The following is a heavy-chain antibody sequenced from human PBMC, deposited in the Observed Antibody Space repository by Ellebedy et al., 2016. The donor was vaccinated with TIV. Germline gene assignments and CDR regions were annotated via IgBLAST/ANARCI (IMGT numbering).Heavy chain of an antibody. CDR3: AKDMVFGDGKWEIDV. D-gene: IGHD1-26*01. CDR1: GFTFSDYG. CDR2: ISNDGRSK. Sequence: GESLKISCVASGFTFSDYGMHWVRQAPGKGLEWVAVISNDGRSKKHADSVKGRFTISRDNSRSTLYLQMNSLRAEDSAVYYCAKDMVFGDGKWEIDVWGQGTTVTVSS. J-gene: IGHJ6*02. V-gene: IGHV3-30*18.